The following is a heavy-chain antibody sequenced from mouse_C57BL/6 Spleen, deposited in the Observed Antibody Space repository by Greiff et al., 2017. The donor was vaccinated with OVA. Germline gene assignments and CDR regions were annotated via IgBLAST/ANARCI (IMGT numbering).Heavy chain of an antibody. V-gene: IGHV14-4*01. CDR2: IDPENGDT. J-gene: IGHJ3*01. CDR3: TTKGFAY. CDR1: GFNIKDDY. Sequence: EVKLMESGAELVRPGASVKLSCTASGFNIKDDYMHWVKQRPEQGLEWIGWIDPENGDTEYASKFQGKATITADTSSNTAYLQLSSLTSEDTAVYYCTTKGFAYWGQGTLVTVSA.